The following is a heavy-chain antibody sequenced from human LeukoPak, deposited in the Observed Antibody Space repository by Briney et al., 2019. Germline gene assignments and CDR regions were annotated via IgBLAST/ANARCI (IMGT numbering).Heavy chain of an antibody. CDR1: GFTFSSYW. D-gene: IGHD3-22*01. CDR2: IKQDGSEK. CDR3: ARAPVEYYYYDSSGRASDV. V-gene: IGHV3-7*01. Sequence: PGGSLRLSCAASGFTFSSYWMSWVRQAPGKGLEWVANIKQDGSEKYYVDSVKGRLTISRDNAKNSLYLQMNSLRAEDTAVYYCARAPVEYYYYDSSGRASDVWGQGTTVTVSS. J-gene: IGHJ6*02.